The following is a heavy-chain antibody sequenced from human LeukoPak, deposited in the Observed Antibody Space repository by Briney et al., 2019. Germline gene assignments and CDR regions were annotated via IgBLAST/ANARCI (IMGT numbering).Heavy chain of an antibody. Sequence: SCKASGYTFTSYDINWVRQAPGKGLEWVSSISSSSSYIYYADSVKGRFTISRDNAKNSLYLQMNSLRAEDTAVYYCARDITVAGTGYWGQGTLVTVSS. CDR3: ARDITVAGTGY. V-gene: IGHV3-21*01. D-gene: IGHD6-19*01. J-gene: IGHJ4*02. CDR2: ISSSSSYI. CDR1: GYTFTSYD.